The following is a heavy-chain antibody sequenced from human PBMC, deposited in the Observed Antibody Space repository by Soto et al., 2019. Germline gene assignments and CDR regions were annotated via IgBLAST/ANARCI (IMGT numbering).Heavy chain of an antibody. CDR2: ISDTGSYI. Sequence: EVQLVESGGGLVKPGGSPRLSCAASGFSFSDYSMNWVRQAPGKGLEWVSSISDTGSYIYYTDSVKGRFTISRDNAKNSMYLQMNSLRAEDTAVYYCARDGVILRFLEWLNGLDVWGQGTTVTVSS. CDR1: GFSFSDYS. J-gene: IGHJ6*02. CDR3: ARDGVILRFLEWLNGLDV. V-gene: IGHV3-21*01. D-gene: IGHD3-3*01.